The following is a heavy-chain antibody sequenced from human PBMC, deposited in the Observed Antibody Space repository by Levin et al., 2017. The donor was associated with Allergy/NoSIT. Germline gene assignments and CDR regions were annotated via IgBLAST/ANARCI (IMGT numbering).Heavy chain of an antibody. Sequence: PGESLKISCAASGFTFSDYYMSWIRQAPGKGLEWVSYISSSGSTKYYGDSVKGRFTISRDNANNSLYLRMNSLRAEDTAVYYCARWGYDDSYYCYYGMDVCGQGTTVTVSS. CDR2: ISSSGSTK. J-gene: IGHJ6*02. CDR3: ARWGYDDSYYCYYGMDV. V-gene: IGHV3-11*01. CDR1: GFTFSDYY. D-gene: IGHD3-3*01.